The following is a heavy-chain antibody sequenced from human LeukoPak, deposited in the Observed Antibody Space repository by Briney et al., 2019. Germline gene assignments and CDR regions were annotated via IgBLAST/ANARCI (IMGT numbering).Heavy chain of an antibody. CDR1: GCTFSSYE. CDR2: ISSSGSSM. Sequence: PGGSLRLSCAASGCTFSSYEMNWVRQAPGKGLEWVSYISSSGSSMYYADSVKGRFTISRDNAKNSLYLQMSSLRAEDTAVYYCARWSGGYSGWFDPWGQGTPVTVSS. CDR3: ARWSGGYSGWFDP. D-gene: IGHD5-12*01. J-gene: IGHJ5*02. V-gene: IGHV3-48*03.